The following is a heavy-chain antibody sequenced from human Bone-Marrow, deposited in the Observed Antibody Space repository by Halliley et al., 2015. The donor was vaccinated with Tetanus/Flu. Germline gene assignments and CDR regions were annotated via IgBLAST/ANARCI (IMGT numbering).Heavy chain of an antibody. CDR1: GGSINSTTYY. J-gene: IGHJ4*02. CDR3: ARHPRMAVLITPDLDY. V-gene: IGHV4-39*01. D-gene: IGHD3-22*01. Sequence: GLVKPSETLSLTCVVSGGSINSTTYYWGWIRQPPGMGLEWIASVFHRGTTYHNPSLKSRVSISVDTSKNHFSLRLTSVAAADTAVYYCARHPRMAVLITPDLDYWGQGILVTVSS. CDR2: VFHRGTT.